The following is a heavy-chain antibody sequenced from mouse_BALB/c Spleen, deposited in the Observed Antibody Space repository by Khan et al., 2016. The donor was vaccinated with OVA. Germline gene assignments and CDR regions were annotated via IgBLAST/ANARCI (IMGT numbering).Heavy chain of an antibody. CDR1: GSSIPSDYA. CDR3: ARDGNWYFDV. V-gene: IGHV3-2*02. Sequence: VQLQESGPGLVKPSQSLALTCTVSGSSIPSDYAWNWIRQFPGSKLEWMGYIRNSGNTSYNPSLKSRITITRDTSKNQFFLQLNSVTTEDTATYYSARDGNWYFDVWGAGTTVTVSS. D-gene: IGHD2-1*01. CDR2: IRNSGNT. J-gene: IGHJ1*01.